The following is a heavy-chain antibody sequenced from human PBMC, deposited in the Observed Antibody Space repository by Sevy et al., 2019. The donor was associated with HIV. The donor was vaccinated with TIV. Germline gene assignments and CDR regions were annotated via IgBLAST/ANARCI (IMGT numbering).Heavy chain of an antibody. J-gene: IGHJ4*02. Sequence: ASVKVSSKASGYTFNRYSMNWVRQAPGQGLEWMGWIVTDTGKATYAPGFTGRFVFSFDTSVSTAYLQISSLKAEDAAVYYCAREVLRLDYWGQGTLVTVSS. D-gene: IGHD1-26*01. CDR3: AREVLRLDY. CDR2: IVTDTGKA. V-gene: IGHV7-4-1*01. CDR1: GYTFNRYS.